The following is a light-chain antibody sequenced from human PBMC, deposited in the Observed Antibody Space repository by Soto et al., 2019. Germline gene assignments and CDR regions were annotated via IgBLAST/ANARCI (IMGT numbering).Light chain of an antibody. CDR3: AAWDDSLRMV. Sequence: QPVLTQPPSASGTPGQRVTISCSGSSSNIGSNYVYWYQQLPGTAPKLLIYRNNQRPSGVPDRFSGSKSGTSASLAISGLRSEDEADYYCAAWDDSLRMVFGGGTKLTVL. CDR2: RNN. CDR1: SSNIGSNY. J-gene: IGLJ2*01. V-gene: IGLV1-47*01.